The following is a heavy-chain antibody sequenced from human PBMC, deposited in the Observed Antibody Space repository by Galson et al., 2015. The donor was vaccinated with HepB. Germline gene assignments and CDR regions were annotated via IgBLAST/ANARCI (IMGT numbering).Heavy chain of an antibody. D-gene: IGHD1-1*01. Sequence: TLPCAATGLTLKNQAMHWVRQAPGKGLEWVSFISSSNSYMYYTDSVKGRFTISRDNAKNSLYLQMNGLTEEDTAVYYCARSQVPDYWGQGTLVTVSS. J-gene: IGHJ4*02. CDR3: ARSQVPDY. V-gene: IGHV3-21*01. CDR2: ISSSNSYM. CDR1: GLTLKNQA.